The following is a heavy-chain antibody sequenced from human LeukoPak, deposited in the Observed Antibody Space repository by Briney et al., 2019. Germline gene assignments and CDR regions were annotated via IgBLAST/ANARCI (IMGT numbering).Heavy chain of an antibody. J-gene: IGHJ4*02. CDR2: ISAYNGNT. D-gene: IGHD3-3*01. V-gene: IGHV1-18*01. CDR3: ARDRAIFGVAIIPYL. Sequence: ASVKVSCKASGYTFTSYGISWVRQAPGQGLEWMGWISAYNGNTNYAQKLQGRVTMTTDTSTSTAYMELRSLRSDDTAVYYCARDRAIFGVAIIPYLWGQGTMVTVSS. CDR1: GYTFTSYG.